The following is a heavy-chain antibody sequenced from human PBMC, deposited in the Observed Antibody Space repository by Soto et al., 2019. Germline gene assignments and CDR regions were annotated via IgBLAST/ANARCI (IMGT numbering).Heavy chain of an antibody. CDR1: GGTVIIND. V-gene: IGHV3-53*01. D-gene: IGHD6-6*01. CDR3: AKDTSSSGIAL. J-gene: IGHJ4*02. Sequence: LSWASSGGTVIINDMSWVRQAPGKGLEWVSIIYTGGSTYYADSVKGRFTISRDNSKNTVSLQMDSLRAEDTAVYYCAKDTSSSGIALWGQGTLVTVSS. CDR2: IYTGGST.